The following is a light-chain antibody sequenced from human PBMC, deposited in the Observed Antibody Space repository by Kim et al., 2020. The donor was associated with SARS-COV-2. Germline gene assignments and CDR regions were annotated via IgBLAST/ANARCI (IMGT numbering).Light chain of an antibody. Sequence: EIVMTQSPATLSVSPGERATLSCRASQSVSSNLAWYQQKPGQAPRLLIYGASTRATGIPARFSGSGSGTEFTLNISSLQSEDFAVYYCQQYNKWPRTFGQGTKVDIK. CDR1: QSVSSN. V-gene: IGKV3-15*01. J-gene: IGKJ1*01. CDR3: QQYNKWPRT. CDR2: GAS.